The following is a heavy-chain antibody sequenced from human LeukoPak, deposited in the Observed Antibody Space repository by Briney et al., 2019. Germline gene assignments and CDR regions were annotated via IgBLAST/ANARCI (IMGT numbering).Heavy chain of an antibody. J-gene: IGHJ4*02. V-gene: IGHV1-3*01. CDR2: INGCRGNT. Sequence: GASVKVSCKASGYTFTNYAIHWVRQAPGQRLEWVGLINGCRGNTKYSQNFQGRVTITRDTSASTAYMELSSLRSEDTAVYYCARASVSSSFVYWESAYFDFWGQGTLVTVSS. CDR3: ARASVSSSFVYWESAYFDF. CDR1: GYTFTNYA. D-gene: IGHD6-6*01.